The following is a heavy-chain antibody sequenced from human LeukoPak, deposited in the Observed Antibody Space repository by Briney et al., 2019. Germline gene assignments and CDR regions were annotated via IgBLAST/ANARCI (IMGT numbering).Heavy chain of an antibody. CDR1: GYTFTGYY. J-gene: IGHJ3*02. D-gene: IGHD3-22*01. Sequence: SVKVSCKASGYTFTGYYMHWVRQPAGQGLDWMGWINPNSGDTNYAQKFQGRVTMTRDTSISTAYMELSRLRSDDTAVYYCARPYDSSGYYRGRAFDIWGQGTMVTVSS. CDR2: INPNSGDT. V-gene: IGHV1-2*02. CDR3: ARPYDSSGYYRGRAFDI.